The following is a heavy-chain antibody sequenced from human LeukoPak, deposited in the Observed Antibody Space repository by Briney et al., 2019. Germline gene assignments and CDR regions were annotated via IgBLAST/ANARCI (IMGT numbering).Heavy chain of an antibody. Sequence: GGSLRLSCAASGFTVSSNYMSWVRQAPGKGLEWVSVIYSGGTTYYAESVKGRFTISRDFSKNTLYLQMNSLRAEDTAVYYCASPHYYDSSGDNYLLWRAFDIWGQGTMVIVSS. V-gene: IGHV3-53*01. CDR1: GFTVSSNY. CDR2: IYSGGTT. D-gene: IGHD3-22*01. J-gene: IGHJ3*02. CDR3: ASPHYYDSSGDNYLLWRAFDI.